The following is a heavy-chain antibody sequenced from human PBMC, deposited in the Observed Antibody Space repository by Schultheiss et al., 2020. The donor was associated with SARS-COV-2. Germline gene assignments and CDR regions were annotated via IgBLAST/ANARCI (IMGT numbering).Heavy chain of an antibody. Sequence: GGSLRLSCAASGFTFSSYEMNWVRQAPGKGLEWVSYISSSGSTIYYADSVKGRFTISRDNAKNSLYQQMNSLRDEDTAVYYCARVDTLGGMDVWGQGTTVTVSS. D-gene: IGHD7-27*01. V-gene: IGHV3-48*03. CDR1: GFTFSSYE. J-gene: IGHJ6*02. CDR2: ISSSGSTI. CDR3: ARVDTLGGMDV.